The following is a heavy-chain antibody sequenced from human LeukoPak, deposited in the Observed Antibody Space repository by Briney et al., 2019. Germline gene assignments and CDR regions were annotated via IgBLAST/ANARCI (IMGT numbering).Heavy chain of an antibody. Sequence: RSGGSLRLSCAASGFTVSSNYMSWVRQAPGKGLEWVSVIYSGGSTYYADSVKGRFTISRDNSKNTLYLQMNSLRAEDTAVYYCARDLINEGSPFFDYWGQGTLVTVSS. D-gene: IGHD2-8*01. CDR3: ARDLINEGSPFFDY. CDR2: IYSGGST. J-gene: IGHJ4*02. CDR1: GFTVSSNY. V-gene: IGHV3-66*01.